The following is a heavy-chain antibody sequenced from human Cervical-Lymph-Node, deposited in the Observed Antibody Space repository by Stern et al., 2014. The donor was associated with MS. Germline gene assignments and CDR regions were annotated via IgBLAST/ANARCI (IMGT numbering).Heavy chain of an antibody. V-gene: IGHV4-59*01. CDR1: CGSIYSYH. Sequence: QLQLQESGPGLVKPSETLSLTCTVSCGSIYSYHWSWIRQPPGKGLEWIGYIYYSGSTEYNPSLESRVTMSVDTSRNEFSLRLTSVTPADTAVYYCARFWYGNSLYLDYWGQGALVTVSS. J-gene: IGHJ4*02. CDR2: IYYSGST. D-gene: IGHD4-23*01. CDR3: ARFWYGNSLYLDY.